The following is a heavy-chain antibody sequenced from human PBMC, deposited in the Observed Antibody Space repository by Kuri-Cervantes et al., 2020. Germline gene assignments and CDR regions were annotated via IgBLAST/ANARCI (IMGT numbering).Heavy chain of an antibody. V-gene: IGHV1-2*02. CDR3: ARDHSGGWFDP. CDR1: GYTFTGYY. D-gene: IGHD1-26*01. Sequence: ASVKVSCKASGYTFTGYYMNWVRQAPGQGLEWMGWINPNSGGTNYAPKFQGRVTMTRDTSINTVYTELTNLRSDDTAIYYCARDHSGGWFDPWGQGVLVTVSS. J-gene: IGHJ5*02. CDR2: INPNSGGT.